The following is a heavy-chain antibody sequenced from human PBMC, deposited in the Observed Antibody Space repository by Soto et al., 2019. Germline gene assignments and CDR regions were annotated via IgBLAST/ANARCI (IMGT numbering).Heavy chain of an antibody. V-gene: IGHV4-31*03. CDR3: AREVVLVPAAGLIDY. D-gene: IGHD2-2*01. Sequence: QVQLQESGPGLVKPSPTLSLTCTVSGGSISSGGYYWSWIRQHPGKGLEWIGYIYYSGSTYYNPSLKSRVTISVDTSKNQFSLKLSSVTAADAAVYYCAREVVLVPAAGLIDYWGQGTLVTVSS. CDR2: IYYSGST. J-gene: IGHJ4*02. CDR1: GGSISSGGYY.